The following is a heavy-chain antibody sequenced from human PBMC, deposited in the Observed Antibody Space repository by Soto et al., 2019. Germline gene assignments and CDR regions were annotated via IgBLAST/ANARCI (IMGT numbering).Heavy chain of an antibody. Sequence: PSETLSLTCTVSGGSITSIDYYWSWIRQTPGKGLELIGYIYYSGGTHYNPSLKSRVTISLDTSKNRFSLKLSSVTAADTAIYYCAGDKRLTDGRDXSGQGTSGTVS. D-gene: IGHD2-8*02. V-gene: IGHV4-30-4*01. J-gene: IGHJ6*02. CDR3: AGDKRLTDGRDX. CDR1: GGSITSIDYY. CDR2: IYYSGGT.